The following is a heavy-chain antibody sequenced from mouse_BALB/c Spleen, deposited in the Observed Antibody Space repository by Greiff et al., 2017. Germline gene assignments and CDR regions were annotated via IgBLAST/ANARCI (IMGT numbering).Heavy chain of an antibody. CDR2: IYPGDGDT. D-gene: IGHD1-1*01. CDR3: ARFVTTVVATDY. Sequence: QVQLQQSGPELVKPGASVKISCKASGYAFSSSWMNWVKQRPGQGLEWIGRIYPGDGDTNYNGKFKGKATLTADKSSSTAYMQLSSLTSEDSAVYYCARFVTTVVATDYWGQGTTLTVSS. CDR1: GYAFSSSW. V-gene: IGHV1-82*01. J-gene: IGHJ2*01.